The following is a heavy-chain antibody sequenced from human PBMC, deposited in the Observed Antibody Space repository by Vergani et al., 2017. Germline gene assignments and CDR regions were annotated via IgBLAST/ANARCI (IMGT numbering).Heavy chain of an antibody. Sequence: QVQLVESGGGVVQPGKSLRLSCSPSGFTFGNYAMNWVRQAPGMGLEWVALIRYDGSNKYYADSVKGRFTISRDNSKNSLYLQMNSLRAEDTAVYYCARDQGVEVAGTHYYYYYGMDVWGQGTTVTVSS. CDR3: ARDQGVEVAGTHYYYYYGMDV. D-gene: IGHD6-19*01. V-gene: IGHV3-33*08. CDR2: IRYDGSNK. J-gene: IGHJ6*02. CDR1: GFTFGNYA.